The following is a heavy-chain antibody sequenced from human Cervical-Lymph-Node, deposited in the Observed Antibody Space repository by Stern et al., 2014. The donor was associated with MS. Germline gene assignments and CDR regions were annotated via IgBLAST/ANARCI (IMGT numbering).Heavy chain of an antibody. CDR2: INRDATTT. CDR3: ARSPWSGYIQDV. J-gene: IGHJ6*02. Sequence: VQLVESGGGLVQPGGSLRLSCVASGFSFSHYWMHCVRQTPGKGLMWVSRINRDATTTTYADSVKGRFTISRDDAKNTVYLQMNSLRAEDTAVYYCARSPWSGYIQDVWGQGTTVTVSS. V-gene: IGHV3-74*02. D-gene: IGHD5-18*01. CDR1: GFSFSHYW.